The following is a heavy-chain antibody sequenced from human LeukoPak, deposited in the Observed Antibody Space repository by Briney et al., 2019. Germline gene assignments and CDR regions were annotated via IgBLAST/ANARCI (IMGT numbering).Heavy chain of an antibody. Sequence: PGGSLRLSCVASRFSFSSYGMSWVRLAPGRGLEWVSVIYSGGSTYYADSVKGRSTISRDNSKNTLYLQMNSLRAEDTAVYYCARDRFRRDGYNYGRDGAFDIWGQGTTVTVSS. V-gene: IGHV3-66*01. CDR2: IYSGGST. CDR3: ARDRFRRDGYNYGRDGAFDI. D-gene: IGHD5-24*01. J-gene: IGHJ3*02. CDR1: RFSFSSYG.